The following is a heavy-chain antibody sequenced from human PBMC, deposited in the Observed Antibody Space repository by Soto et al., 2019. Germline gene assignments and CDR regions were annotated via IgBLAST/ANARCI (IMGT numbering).Heavy chain of an antibody. CDR2: INPSGDST. Sequence: GASVKVSCKASGYTFTSYYMHWVRQAPGQGLEWMGIINPSGDSTSYAQKFQGRVTMTRDTSTSTVYMELSSLGSEDTAVYYCARTLGCCSGGSCYSLDYWGQGTLGTVSS. CDR3: ARTLGCCSGGSCYSLDY. D-gene: IGHD2-15*01. J-gene: IGHJ4*02. CDR1: GYTFTSYY. V-gene: IGHV1-46*01.